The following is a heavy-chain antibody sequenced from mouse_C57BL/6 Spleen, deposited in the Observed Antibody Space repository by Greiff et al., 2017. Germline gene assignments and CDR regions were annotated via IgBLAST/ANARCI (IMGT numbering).Heavy chain of an antibody. V-gene: IGHV1-42*01. CDR1: GYSFPGYY. Sequence: VQLQQSGPELVKPGASVKISCKASGYSFPGYYMNWVKQSPEKSLEWIGEINPSTGGTTYNQKFKAKATLTVDKSSSTAYMQLKSLTSEDSAVYYCARRDYYGSLYYAMDYWGQGTSVTVSS. J-gene: IGHJ4*01. D-gene: IGHD1-1*01. CDR2: INPSTGGT. CDR3: ARRDYYGSLYYAMDY.